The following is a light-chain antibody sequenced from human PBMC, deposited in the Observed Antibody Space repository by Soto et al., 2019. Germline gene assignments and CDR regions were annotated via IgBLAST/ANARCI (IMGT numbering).Light chain of an antibody. CDR2: AAS. V-gene: IGKV3-20*01. J-gene: IGKJ2*01. CDR1: QSVTRGN. Sequence: EIVLTQSPGTLSLSPGERATLSCRASQSVTRGNFAWYQQKPGRAPRLLIFAASSRATNLPDRFSGSGSGTDFTLTISRLEPEDFAVYYCQQYGSSPPYTFGQGTKLEIK. CDR3: QQYGSSPPYT.